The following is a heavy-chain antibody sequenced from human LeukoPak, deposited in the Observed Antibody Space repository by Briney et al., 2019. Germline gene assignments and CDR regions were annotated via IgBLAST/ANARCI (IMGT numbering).Heavy chain of an antibody. Sequence: QRGGSLRLSCAASGFTFSSYAMSWVRQAPGKGLEWVSAISGSGGSTYYADSVKGRFTISRDNSKNTLYLQMNSLRAEDTAVYYCAKDLFLYGSGSYTDPIDYWGQGTLVTVSS. CDR2: ISGSGGST. D-gene: IGHD3-10*01. V-gene: IGHV3-23*01. CDR1: GFTFSSYA. J-gene: IGHJ4*02. CDR3: AKDLFLYGSGSYTDPIDY.